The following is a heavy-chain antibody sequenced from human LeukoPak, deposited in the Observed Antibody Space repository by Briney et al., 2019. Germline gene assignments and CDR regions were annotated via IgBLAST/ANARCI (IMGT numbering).Heavy chain of an antibody. CDR3: ARLKYCTNGVCYAGFDY. CDR1: GYTFTSYA. V-gene: IGHV1-3*01. Sequence: ASVKVSCKASGYTFTSYAMHWVRQAPGQRLEWMGWINAGNGNTKYSQKFQGRVTITRDTSADTGYMELSSLKSEDTAVYYCARLKYCTNGVCYAGFDYWGQGTLVTVSS. D-gene: IGHD2-8*01. CDR2: INAGNGNT. J-gene: IGHJ4*02.